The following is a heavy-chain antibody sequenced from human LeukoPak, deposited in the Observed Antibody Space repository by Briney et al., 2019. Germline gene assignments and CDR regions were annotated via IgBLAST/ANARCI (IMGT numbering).Heavy chain of an antibody. D-gene: IGHD4-17*01. Sequence: GGSLRLSCAASGFTFSSYWMSWVRQAPGKGLEWVAYIKQDGSKKYYVDSVKGRFTISRDNAKNSLYLQMNSLRAEDTAVYYCAREQYGDYFDYWGQGTLVTVSS. CDR2: IKQDGSKK. CDR3: AREQYGDYFDY. V-gene: IGHV3-7*01. CDR1: GFTFSSYW. J-gene: IGHJ4*02.